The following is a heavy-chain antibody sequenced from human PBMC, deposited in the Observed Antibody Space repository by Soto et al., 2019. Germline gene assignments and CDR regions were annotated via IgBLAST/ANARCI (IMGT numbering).Heavy chain of an antibody. Sequence: EVQLVESGGGVVQPGRSLRLSCAASGFIFHDYAMHWVRQVPGKGLEWVSGITWNSGSMGYADSVRGRFTTSRDNAKNSLYLKMKSLRPEDTALYYCAKDRGGAGGTLHYWGQGTLVTVSS. V-gene: IGHV3-9*01. D-gene: IGHD3-16*01. CDR3: AKDRGGAGGTLHY. J-gene: IGHJ4*02. CDR2: ITWNSGSM. CDR1: GFIFHDYA.